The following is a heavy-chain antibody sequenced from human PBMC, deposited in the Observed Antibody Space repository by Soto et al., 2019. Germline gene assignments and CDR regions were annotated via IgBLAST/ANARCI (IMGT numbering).Heavy chain of an antibody. J-gene: IGHJ4*02. Sequence: EVQLVESGGGLVQPGGSLRLSCAASGFTFSSYSMNWVRQAPGKGLEWVSYISSSSSTIYYADSVKGRFTISRDNAKNSLYLQMNSLRAEDTAVYYCASKGGRATVTLSAFDYWGQGTLVTVSS. CDR3: ASKGGRATVTLSAFDY. V-gene: IGHV3-48*01. D-gene: IGHD4-17*01. CDR2: ISSSSSTI. CDR1: GFTFSSYS.